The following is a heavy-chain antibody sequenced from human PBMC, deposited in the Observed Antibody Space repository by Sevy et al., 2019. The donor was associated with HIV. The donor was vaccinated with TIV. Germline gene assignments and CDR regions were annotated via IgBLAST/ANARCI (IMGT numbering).Heavy chain of an antibody. Sequence: ASVKVSCKASGYTFTGYYMHWVRQAPGQGLEWMGWINPNSGGTNYAQKFQGRVTMTRDTSISTAYMELSRLRSDDTAVYYCARVGGCSSTGCYWYFDLWGLGTLVTVSS. V-gene: IGHV1-2*02. D-gene: IGHD2-2*01. CDR1: GYTFTGYY. CDR3: ARVGGCSSTGCYWYFDL. J-gene: IGHJ2*01. CDR2: INPNSGGT.